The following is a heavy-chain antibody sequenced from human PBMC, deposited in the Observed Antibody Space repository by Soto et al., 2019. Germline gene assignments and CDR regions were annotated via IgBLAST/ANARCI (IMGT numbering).Heavy chain of an antibody. J-gene: IGHJ6*02. V-gene: IGHV1-18*01. Sequence: ASVKVSCKASGYTFTNYGIGWARRAPGQGLEWMGWINAYNGNTNYAQNLQGRLTLTTDTSTTTAYMELRSLRSNDTAIYYCAMVDVYVTPSPQDVWGQGTTVTVSS. D-gene: IGHD3-16*01. CDR3: AMVDVYVTPSPQDV. CDR1: GYTFTNYG. CDR2: INAYNGNT.